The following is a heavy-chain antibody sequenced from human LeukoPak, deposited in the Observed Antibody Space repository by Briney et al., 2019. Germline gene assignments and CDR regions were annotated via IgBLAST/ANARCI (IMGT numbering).Heavy chain of an antibody. CDR3: ARNFGGNNYEIGIGY. J-gene: IGHJ4*02. V-gene: IGHV1-8*01. CDR1: GYTFTSYD. D-gene: IGHD3-16*01. CDR2: MNPNSGNT. Sequence: GASVKVSCKASGYTFTSYDINWVRQATGQGLEWMGWMNPNSGNTGYAQKFQGRVTMTRNTSISTAYMELSRLRSEDTAVYYCARNFGGNNYEIGIGYWGQGTLVTVSS.